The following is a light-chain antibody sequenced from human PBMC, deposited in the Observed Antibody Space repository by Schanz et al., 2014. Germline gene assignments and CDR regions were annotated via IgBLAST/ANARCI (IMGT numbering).Light chain of an antibody. V-gene: IGLV1-44*01. Sequence: QSVLAQPPSASETPGQRVTISCSGGSSNIGRNTVNWYQYLPGTAPKLLIYSNTLRPSGVPDRFSGSKSGTSASLAITGLQAEDEAHYYCQSYDTSVSGRIFGGGTKLTVL. CDR2: SNT. CDR3: QSYDTSVSGRI. CDR1: SSNIGRNT. J-gene: IGLJ2*01.